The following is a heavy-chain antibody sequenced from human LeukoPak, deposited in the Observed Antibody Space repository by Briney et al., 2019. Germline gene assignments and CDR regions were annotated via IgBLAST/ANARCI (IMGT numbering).Heavy chain of an antibody. CDR3: ARGRPHGNDY. D-gene: IGHD4-23*01. J-gene: IGHJ4*02. V-gene: IGHV3-48*04. Sequence: QPGGSLRLSCAASGFTFSSYSMNWVCQAPGKGLEWVSYISSSSSTIYYTDSVKGRFTISRDNAKNTLYLQMNSLRVEDTAVYYCARGRPHGNDYWGQGTLVTVSS. CDR1: GFTFSSYS. CDR2: ISSSSSTI.